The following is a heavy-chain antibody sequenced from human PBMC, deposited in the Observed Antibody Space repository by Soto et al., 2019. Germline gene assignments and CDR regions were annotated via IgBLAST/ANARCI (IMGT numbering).Heavy chain of an antibody. J-gene: IGHJ5*02. CDR3: ARGRRQQLVPGLRDWFDP. Sequence: QVQLQQWGAGLLKPSETLSLTCAVYGGSFNGYYWSWIRQPPGKGLEWIGEINHSGSTNYNPSLKSRVTISVDTSKNQFSLKLSSVTAADTAVYYCARGRRQQLVPGLRDWFDPWGQGTLVTVSS. D-gene: IGHD6-13*01. CDR2: INHSGST. V-gene: IGHV4-34*01. CDR1: GGSFNGYY.